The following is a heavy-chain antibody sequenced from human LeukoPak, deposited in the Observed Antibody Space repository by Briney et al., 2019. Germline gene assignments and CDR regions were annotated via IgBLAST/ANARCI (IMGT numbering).Heavy chain of an antibody. Sequence: GGSLRLSCAASGFSFGSYWMSWLRQAPGKGLEWVSAISGSGGSTYYADSVKGRFTISRDNSKNTLYLQMNSLRAEDTAVYYCARIVGATYYFDYWGQGTLVTVSS. CDR1: GFSFGSYW. V-gene: IGHV3-23*01. CDR2: ISGSGGST. D-gene: IGHD1-26*01. CDR3: ARIVGATYYFDY. J-gene: IGHJ4*02.